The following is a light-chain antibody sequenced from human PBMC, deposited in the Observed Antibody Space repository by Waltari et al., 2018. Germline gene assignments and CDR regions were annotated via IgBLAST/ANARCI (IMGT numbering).Light chain of an antibody. CDR1: QGINNY. CDR2: GVS. Sequence: DIQMTQSPSSLSASVGDRVTITCRASQGINNYLAWFQQKPGKAPKSLIYGVSSLQSGVPSKFSGSGSGTDFTLTITSLQPEDFATYYCQQYKSFPRTFGQGTKVEI. J-gene: IGKJ1*01. V-gene: IGKV1-16*02. CDR3: QQYKSFPRT.